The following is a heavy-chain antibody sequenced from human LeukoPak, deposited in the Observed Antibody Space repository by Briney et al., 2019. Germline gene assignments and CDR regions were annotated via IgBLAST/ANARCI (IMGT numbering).Heavy chain of an antibody. Sequence: TGGSLRLSCAAAGFTFSSYGMEWVRQAQGKGLEWVAVISYDGSNKYYADSVKGRFTISRDNSKNTLYLQMNSLRAEDTAVYYCARDAAMSYWGQGTLVTVSS. J-gene: IGHJ4*02. CDR3: ARDAAMSY. CDR2: ISYDGSNK. D-gene: IGHD5-18*01. CDR1: GFTFSSYG. V-gene: IGHV3-30*03.